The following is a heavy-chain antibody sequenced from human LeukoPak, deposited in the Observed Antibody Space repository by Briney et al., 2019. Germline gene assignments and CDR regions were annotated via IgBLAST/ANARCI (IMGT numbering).Heavy chain of an antibody. CDR1: GFTFSSYA. D-gene: IGHD6-25*01. Sequence: GGSLRLSCAASGFTFSSYAMHWVRQAPGKGLEWVAVISYDGSNKYYADSVKGRFTISRDNSKNTLYLQMNSLRAEDTAVYYCARDLSPYSSGWYGMDVWGQGTTVTVSS. CDR2: ISYDGSNK. J-gene: IGHJ6*02. V-gene: IGHV3-30*04. CDR3: ARDLSPYSSGWYGMDV.